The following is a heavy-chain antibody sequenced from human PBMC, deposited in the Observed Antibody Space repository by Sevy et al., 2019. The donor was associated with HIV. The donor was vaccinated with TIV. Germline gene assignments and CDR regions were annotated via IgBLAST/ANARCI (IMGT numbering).Heavy chain of an antibody. D-gene: IGHD2-21*01. CDR2: IQYDGSNK. CDR3: VKEGGGEGGDH. Sequence: GGSLRLSCAASGFNFSSYGMHWVRQAPGKGLEWMSYIQYDGSNKDYGDSVKGRFTISRDNSKNTLYLQMNSLRVEDTAVFYCVKEGGGEGGDHWGQGTLVTVSS. V-gene: IGHV3-30*02. CDR1: GFNFSSYG. J-gene: IGHJ4*02.